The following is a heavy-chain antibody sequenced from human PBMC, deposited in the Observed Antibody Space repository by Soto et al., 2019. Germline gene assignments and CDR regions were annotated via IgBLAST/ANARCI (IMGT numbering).Heavy chain of an antibody. CDR1: GGSISSYY. CDR3: AGDCPTVVTTWLEP. CDR2: IYYSGST. D-gene: IGHD4-4*01. V-gene: IGHV4-59*01. Sequence: SETLSLTCTVSGGSISSYYWSWIRQPPGKGLEWIGYIYYSGSTNYNPSLKSRVTISVDTPKNQFSLKLSSVTAADTAVYYCAGDCPTVVTTWLEPWRQGTLVAVYS. J-gene: IGHJ5*02.